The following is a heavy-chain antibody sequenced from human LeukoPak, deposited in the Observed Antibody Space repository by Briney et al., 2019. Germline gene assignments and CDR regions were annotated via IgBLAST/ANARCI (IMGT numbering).Heavy chain of an antibody. J-gene: IGHJ3*02. CDR1: GYTFTSYY. D-gene: IGHD2-21*02. CDR3: ATTLHIVVVTWHAFDI. V-gene: IGHV1-2*02. Sequence: ASVKVSCKASGYTFTSYYIHWVRQAPGQGLEWMGWINPNSGGTNYAPKFQGRVTMTRDTSISTAYMELSRLTFDDTTIYYCATTLHIVVVTWHAFDIWGQGTMVTVSS. CDR2: INPNSGGT.